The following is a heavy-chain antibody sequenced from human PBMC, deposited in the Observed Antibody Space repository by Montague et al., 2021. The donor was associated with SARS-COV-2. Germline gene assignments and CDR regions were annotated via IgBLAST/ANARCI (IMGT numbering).Heavy chain of an antibody. D-gene: IGHD6-13*01. CDR2: IYYSGST. J-gene: IGHJ6*02. CDR1: GGSISSSSYY. V-gene: IGHV4-39*07. CDR3: ARVGRQQLVRLSGMDV. Sequence: SETLSLTCTVSGGSISSSSYYWGWIRKPPGKGLEWIGSIYYSGSTYYNPSLKSRVTISVDTSKNQFSLKLSSVTAAATAVYYCARVGRQQLVRLSGMDVWGQGTTVTVSS.